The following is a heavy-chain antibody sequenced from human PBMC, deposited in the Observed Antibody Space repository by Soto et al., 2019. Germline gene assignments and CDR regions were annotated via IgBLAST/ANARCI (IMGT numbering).Heavy chain of an antibody. CDR3: ARAEKLDDYYFDY. V-gene: IGHV4-4*02. J-gene: IGHJ4*02. CDR2: IYHSGST. D-gene: IGHD6-13*01. CDR1: GGSISSSNW. Sequence: PSETLSLTCAVSGGSISSSNWWSWVRQPPGKGLEWIGEIYHSGSTNYNPSLKSRVNISVDKSKNQFSLKLSSVNAADTAVYYCARAEKLDDYYFDYWGQGTLVTVSS.